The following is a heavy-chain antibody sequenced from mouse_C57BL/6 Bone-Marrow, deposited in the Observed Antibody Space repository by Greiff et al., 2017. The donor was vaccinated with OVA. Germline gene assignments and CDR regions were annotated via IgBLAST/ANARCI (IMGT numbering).Heavy chain of an antibody. Sequence: VKLMESGPELVKPGASVKISCKASGYAFSSSWMNWVKQRPGKGLEWIGRIYPGDGDTNYNGKFKGKATLTADKSSSTAYMQLSSLTSEDSAVYFCARRDYSKGGYAMDYWGQGTSVTVSS. CDR3: ARRDYSKGGYAMDY. CDR1: GYAFSSSW. J-gene: IGHJ4*01. V-gene: IGHV1-82*01. CDR2: IYPGDGDT. D-gene: IGHD2-5*01.